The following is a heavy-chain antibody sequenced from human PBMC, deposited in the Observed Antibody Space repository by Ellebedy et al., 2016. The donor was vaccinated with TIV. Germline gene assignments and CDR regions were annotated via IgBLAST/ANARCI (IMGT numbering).Heavy chain of an antibody. CDR2: INHSGST. D-gene: IGHD1-26*01. CDR1: GGSFSAYY. CDR3: ARHGTVGPTAYYYYSGLDV. Sequence: MPSETLSLTCAVYGGSFSAYYWSWIRQPPGKGLEWIGEINHSGSTNYNPSLKSRVTISADTPKNQFSLRLKSVTAADTATYFCARHGTVGPTAYYYYSGLDVWGLGTTVTVSS. V-gene: IGHV4-34*01. J-gene: IGHJ6*02.